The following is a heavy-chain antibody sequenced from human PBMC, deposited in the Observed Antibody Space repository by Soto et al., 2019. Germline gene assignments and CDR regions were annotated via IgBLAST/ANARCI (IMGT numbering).Heavy chain of an antibody. CDR1: GFTFSSHA. Sequence: EVQLVESGGSLVKPGGSLRLSCAASGFTFSSHAMNWVRQAPGKGLEWISSIDSSSSFIYYADSVKGRFTISRDNAKNSVFLHMSSLRADDTAVYYCARDPLWFGEIGHFDYWGQGALVTVSS. CDR2: IDSSSSFI. D-gene: IGHD3-10*01. J-gene: IGHJ4*02. V-gene: IGHV3-21*06. CDR3: ARDPLWFGEIGHFDY.